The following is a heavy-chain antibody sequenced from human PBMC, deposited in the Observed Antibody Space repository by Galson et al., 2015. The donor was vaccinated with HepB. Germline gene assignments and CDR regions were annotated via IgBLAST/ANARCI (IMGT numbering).Heavy chain of an antibody. V-gene: IGHV3-48*03. CDR3: ATAYRCSGGRCGSLGDY. J-gene: IGHJ4*02. Sequence: SLRLSCAASGFSLTNYEMNWVRQAPGTGLEWLSYISSGGNTIYYADSVKGRFTISRDNAKNSLYLQMNSLRAEDTAIYYCATAYRCSGGRCGSLGDYWGQGTLVTVSS. CDR1: GFSLTNYE. D-gene: IGHD2-15*01. CDR2: ISSGGNTI.